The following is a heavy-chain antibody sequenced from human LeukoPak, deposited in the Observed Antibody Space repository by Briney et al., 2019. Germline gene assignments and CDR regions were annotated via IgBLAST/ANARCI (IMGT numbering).Heavy chain of an antibody. Sequence: ASVKVSCKASVYTFTGYYMHWVRQAPGQGLEWMGWINPNSGGTNYAQKFQGRVTMTRDTSISTAYMELSRQRSDDTAVDYCARSFYYYDSSEIDAFDIWGQGTMVTVSS. J-gene: IGHJ3*02. CDR1: VYTFTGYY. D-gene: IGHD3-22*01. CDR2: INPNSGGT. V-gene: IGHV1-2*02. CDR3: ARSFYYYDSSEIDAFDI.